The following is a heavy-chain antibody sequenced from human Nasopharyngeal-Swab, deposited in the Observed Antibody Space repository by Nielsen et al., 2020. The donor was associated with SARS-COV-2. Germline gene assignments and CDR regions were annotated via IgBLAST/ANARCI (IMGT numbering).Heavy chain of an antibody. CDR3: AGHYYDSSGYYSGAFDI. D-gene: IGHD3-22*01. CDR2: ISSSSSTI. Sequence: GGSLRLSCAASGFTFSSYSMNWVRQAPGKGLEWVSYISSSSSTIYYADSVKGRFTISRDNSKNTLYLQMNSLRAEDTAVYYCAGHYYDSSGYYSGAFDIWGQGTMVTVSS. J-gene: IGHJ3*02. V-gene: IGHV3-48*01. CDR1: GFTFSSYS.